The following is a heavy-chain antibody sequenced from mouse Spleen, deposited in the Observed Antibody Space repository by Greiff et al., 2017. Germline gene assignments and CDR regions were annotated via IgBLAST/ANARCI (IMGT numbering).Heavy chain of an antibody. CDR1: GFTFSSYG. V-gene: IGHV5-6*02. CDR2: ISSGGSYT. Sequence: DVKLVESGGDLVKPGGSLKLSCAASGFTFSSYGMSWVRQTPDKRLEWVATISSGGSYTYYPDSVKGRFTISRDNAKNTLYLQMSSLKSEDTAMYYCASHASNYWGDYWGQGTTLTVSS. CDR3: ASHASNYWGDY. D-gene: IGHD2-5*01. J-gene: IGHJ2*01.